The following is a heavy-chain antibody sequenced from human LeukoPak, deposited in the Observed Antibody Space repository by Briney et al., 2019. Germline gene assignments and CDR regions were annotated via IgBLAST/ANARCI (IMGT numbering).Heavy chain of an antibody. Sequence: GSLRLSCAASGFTFSSYAMSWVRQAPGKGLEWVSAISGSGGNTYYADSVKGRFTISRDNSKNTLYLQMNSLRAEDTAVYYCAKDSETYYYGSGRPGVSYYYYYMDVWGKGTTVTISS. CDR2: ISGSGGNT. CDR3: AKDSETYYYGSGRPGVSYYYYYMDV. D-gene: IGHD3-10*01. J-gene: IGHJ6*03. V-gene: IGHV3-23*01. CDR1: GFTFSSYA.